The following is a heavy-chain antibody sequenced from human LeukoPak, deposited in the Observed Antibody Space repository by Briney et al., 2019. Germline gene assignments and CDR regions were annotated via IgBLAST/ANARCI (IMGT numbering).Heavy chain of an antibody. V-gene: IGHV1-69*13. CDR2: IIPIFGTA. CDR3: ARDRDRAAPIWPNYYYYYGMDA. Sequence: SVKVSCKASGGTFSSYAISWVRQAPGQGLEWMGGIIPIFGTANYAQKFQGRVTITADESTSTAYMELSSLRSEDTAVYYCARDRDRAAPIWPNYYYYYGMDAWGQGTTVTVSS. CDR1: GGTFSSYA. D-gene: IGHD1-14*01. J-gene: IGHJ6*02.